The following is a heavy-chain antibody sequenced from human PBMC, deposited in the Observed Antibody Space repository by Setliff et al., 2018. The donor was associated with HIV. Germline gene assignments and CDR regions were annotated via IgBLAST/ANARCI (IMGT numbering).Heavy chain of an antibody. CDR3: ARVASGAQQLVRSWFDP. CDR1: GYTFTNYY. Sequence: ASVKVSCKASGYTFTNYYIHWVRQAPGQGLEWMGIMHPGGGSTTYALNFQDRLTMTRDTSISTAYMELNSLTSDDTAVYYCARVASGAQQLVRSWFDPWGQGTLVTVSS. J-gene: IGHJ5*02. D-gene: IGHD6-13*01. V-gene: IGHV1-46*01. CDR2: MHPGGGST.